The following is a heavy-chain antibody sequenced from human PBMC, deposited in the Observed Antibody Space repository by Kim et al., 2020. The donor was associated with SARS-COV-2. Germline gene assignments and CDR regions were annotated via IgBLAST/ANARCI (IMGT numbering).Heavy chain of an antibody. D-gene: IGHD3-16*01. CDR3: LGGFYFGY. CDR2: IDCGNGNT. CDR1: GHFFTRDS. Sequence: ASVKVSCKTSGHFFTRDSIHWVRQAPGQGLEWMGGIDCGNGNTIYSQKFQGRVTFTTDTSASTAYMELSFLRSEDSAVYYCLGGFYFGYWDRGALVTVSS. V-gene: IGHV1-3*01. J-gene: IGHJ4*02.